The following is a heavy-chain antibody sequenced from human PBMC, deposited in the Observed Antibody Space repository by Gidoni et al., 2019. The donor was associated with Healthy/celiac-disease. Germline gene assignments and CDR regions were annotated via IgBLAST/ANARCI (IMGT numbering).Heavy chain of an antibody. CDR2: IFSNDEK. CDR3: ARIPSSSWPERRFDY. J-gene: IGHJ4*02. Sequence: QVTLKESGPVLVKPTETLPLTCTVSGFSLSNARMGVSWIRQPPGKALEWLAHIFSNDEKSYSTSLKSRLTISKDTSKSQVVLTMTNMDPVDTATYYCARIPSSSWPERRFDYWGQGTLVTVSS. V-gene: IGHV2-26*01. CDR1: GFSLSNARMG. D-gene: IGHD6-13*01.